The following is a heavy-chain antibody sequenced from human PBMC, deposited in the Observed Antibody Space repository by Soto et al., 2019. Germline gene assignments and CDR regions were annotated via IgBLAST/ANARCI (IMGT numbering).Heavy chain of an antibody. CDR3: ARAGYCSSTSCYLDWFDP. CDR1: GYTFTVYY. Sequence: SVKVSCKASGYTFTVYYMHWVRHAPLQGLEWIGWINPNSGGTNYAQKFQGWVTMTRDTSISTAYMELSRLRSDDTAVYYCARAGYCSSTSCYLDWFDPWGQGTLVTVSS. CDR2: INPNSGGT. D-gene: IGHD2-2*01. J-gene: IGHJ5*02. V-gene: IGHV1-2*04.